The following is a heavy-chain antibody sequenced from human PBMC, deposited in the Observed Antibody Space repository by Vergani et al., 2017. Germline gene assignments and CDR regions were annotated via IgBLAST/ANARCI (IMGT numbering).Heavy chain of an antibody. J-gene: IGHJ4*02. V-gene: IGHV1-69*01. CDR3: ARVLVAGVRVGYFDY. CDR2: IIPIFGTA. D-gene: IGHD2-2*01. CDR1: GGTFSSYA. Sequence: QVQLVQSGAEVKKPGSSVKVSCKASGGTFSSYAISWVRQAPGQGLEWMGWIIPIFGTANYAQKFQGRVTITADESTSTAYMELSSLRSEDTAVYYCARVLVAGVRVGYFDYWGQGTLVTVSS.